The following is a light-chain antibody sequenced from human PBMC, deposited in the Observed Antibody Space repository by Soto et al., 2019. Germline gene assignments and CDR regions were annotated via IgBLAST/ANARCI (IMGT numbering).Light chain of an antibody. Sequence: EMGLTQSPGTLSLSPGERVTLSCRASQSVSRDYLAWYQWKPGQAPSRLMYGASSRATRIPDRFSGSGSGTDFTLSISRLEPEDFATYYCQQDGNLCTSGQGTKLEIK. CDR1: QSVSRDY. CDR3: QQDGNLCT. J-gene: IGKJ2*02. V-gene: IGKV3-20*01. CDR2: GAS.